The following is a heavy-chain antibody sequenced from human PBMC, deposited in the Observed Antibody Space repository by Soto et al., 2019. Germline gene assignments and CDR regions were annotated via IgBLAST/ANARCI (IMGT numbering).Heavy chain of an antibody. J-gene: IGHJ4*02. V-gene: IGHV1-18*01. CDR2: ISAHNGNT. D-gene: IGHD1-1*01. CDR1: GYAFTTYG. CDR3: ARVRYGDY. Sequence: QVHLVQSGAEVKKPGASVKVSCKGSGYAFTTYGITWVRQAPGQGLEWMGWISAHNGNTNYAQKLQGRVTVTRDTSTSTAYMELRSLRSDDPAVYYCARVRYGDYWGQGALVTGSS.